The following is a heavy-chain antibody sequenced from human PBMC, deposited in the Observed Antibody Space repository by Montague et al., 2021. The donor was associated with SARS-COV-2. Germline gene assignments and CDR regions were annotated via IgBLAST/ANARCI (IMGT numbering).Heavy chain of an antibody. CDR3: ARSGSCNYHAAYSGSYHLDN. D-gene: IGHD1-26*01. V-gene: IGHV4-59*01. Sequence: SETLSLTCTVSGGSITRYYCSWIRQPPGKGLEWTGYIYYSVSPNYNHSLKSRIPISVDTSKNQFSLKLSSVTAADTAVYYCARSGSCNYHAAYSGSYHLDNWGQGTLVTVSS. CDR2: IYYSVSP. CDR1: GGSITRYY. J-gene: IGHJ4*02.